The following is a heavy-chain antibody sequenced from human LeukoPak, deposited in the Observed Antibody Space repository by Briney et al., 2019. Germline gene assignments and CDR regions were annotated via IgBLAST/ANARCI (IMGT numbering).Heavy chain of an antibody. J-gene: IGHJ6*02. D-gene: IGHD5-24*01. CDR2: IIPIFGTA. CDR3: ARDSRDEFGQYGMDV. CDR1: GGTFSSYA. Sequence: ASVKVFCKASGGTFSSYAISWVRQAPGQGLEWMGGIIPIFGTANYAQKLQGRVTITADEPTSTAYMELSSLRSEDTAVYYCARDSRDEFGQYGMDVWGQGTTVTVSS. V-gene: IGHV1-69*13.